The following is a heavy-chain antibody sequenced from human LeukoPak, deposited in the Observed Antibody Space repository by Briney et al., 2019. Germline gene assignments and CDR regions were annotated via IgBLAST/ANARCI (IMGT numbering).Heavy chain of an antibody. V-gene: IGHV3-9*03. D-gene: IGHD4-17*01. CDR1: GFTFDDYA. CDR3: ARYYGDYDAFDI. Sequence: PGRSLRLSCAASGFTFDDYAMHWVRQAPGKGLEWVSGISWNSGRIGYADSVKGRFTISRGNAKNSLYLQMNSLRAEDMALYYCARYYGDYDAFDIWGQGTMVTVSS. CDR2: ISWNSGRI. J-gene: IGHJ3*02.